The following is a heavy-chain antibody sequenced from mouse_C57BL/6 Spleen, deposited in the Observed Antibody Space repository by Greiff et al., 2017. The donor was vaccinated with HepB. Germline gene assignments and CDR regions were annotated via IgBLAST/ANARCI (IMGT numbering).Heavy chain of an antibody. J-gene: IGHJ4*01. CDR3: ARRYYGSSYYAMDY. V-gene: IGHV5-12*01. CDR2: ISNGGGST. D-gene: IGHD1-1*01. CDR1: GFTFSDYY. Sequence: EVKLMESGGGLVQPGGSLKLSCAASGFTFSDYYMYWVRQTPEKRLEWVAYISNGGGSTYYPDTVKGRFTISRDNAKNTLYLQMSRLKSEDTAMYYCARRYYGSSYYAMDYWGQGTSVTVSS.